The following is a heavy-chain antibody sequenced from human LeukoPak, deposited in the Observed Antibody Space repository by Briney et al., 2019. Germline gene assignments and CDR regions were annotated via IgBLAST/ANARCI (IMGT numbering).Heavy chain of an antibody. D-gene: IGHD3-10*01. Sequence: GGSLRLSCAASGFTLSSYAMNWVRQAPGKGLEWVSSISSSSSYIYYADSVKGRFTISRDNAKNSLYLQMNSLRAEDTAVYYCARDLMVRGVITQTNFDYWGQGTLVTVSS. CDR3: ARDLMVRGVITQTNFDY. V-gene: IGHV3-21*01. J-gene: IGHJ4*02. CDR2: ISSSSSYI. CDR1: GFTLSSYA.